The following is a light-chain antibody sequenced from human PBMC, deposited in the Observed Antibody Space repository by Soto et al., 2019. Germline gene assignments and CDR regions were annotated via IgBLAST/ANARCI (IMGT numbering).Light chain of an antibody. V-gene: IGKV2-30*02. CDR2: EVS. CDR1: QSLIHSDGSTY. J-gene: IGKJ1*01. CDR3: MQGTHWPWT. Sequence: DVVMTQSPLSLPVTLGQPASISCTSSQSLIHSDGSTYLSWFQQRPGQSPRRLIYEVSDRDSGVRARFSGSGSGTDFTLKISRVEAEDVGVYYCMQGTHWPWTFGQGTEVEIK.